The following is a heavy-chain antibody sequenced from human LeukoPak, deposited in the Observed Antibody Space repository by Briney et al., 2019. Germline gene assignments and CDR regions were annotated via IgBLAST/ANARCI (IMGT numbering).Heavy chain of an antibody. CDR3: AKGPKQQLVGSRGHYFDS. V-gene: IGHV3-23*01. CDR2: MTGTGDRT. D-gene: IGHD6-13*01. Sequence: GGSLRLSCGASGFTFSTYAMSWVRQAPGRGLEWVSGMTGTGDRTHYADSVKGRFTISRDNSKNTLHLQMNSLRAEDTAVYYCAKGPKQQLVGSRGHYFDSWGQGTLVTVSS. CDR1: GFTFSTYA. J-gene: IGHJ4*02.